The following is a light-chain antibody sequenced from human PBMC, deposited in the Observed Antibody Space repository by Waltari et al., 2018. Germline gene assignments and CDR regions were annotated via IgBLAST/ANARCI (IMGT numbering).Light chain of an antibody. Sequence: IVLTQSPATLSLSPGDRATLSCRASQSVSSYLAWYQQKRGQAPRLLIYDASNRATGIPARFSGSGSGTDFTLTISILAPEDFAVYYCQQRSNWPLTFGGGTKVEIK. J-gene: IGKJ4*01. CDR3: QQRSNWPLT. CDR2: DAS. CDR1: QSVSSY. V-gene: IGKV3-11*01.